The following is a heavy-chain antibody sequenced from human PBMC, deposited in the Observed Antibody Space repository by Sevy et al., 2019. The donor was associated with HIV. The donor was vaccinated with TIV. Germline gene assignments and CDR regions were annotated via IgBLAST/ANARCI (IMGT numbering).Heavy chain of an antibody. CDR3: ARDWGSSSRWFDP. J-gene: IGHJ5*02. D-gene: IGHD6-6*01. Sequence: ASVKVSCKASGYTFTSYAMHWVRQAPGQRLEWMGWINAGNGNTKYSQKFQGRVTITRDTSASTAYMELSSLRSDDTAVYYCARDWGSSSRWFDPWGQGTLVTVSS. V-gene: IGHV1-3*01. CDR2: INAGNGNT. CDR1: GYTFTSYA.